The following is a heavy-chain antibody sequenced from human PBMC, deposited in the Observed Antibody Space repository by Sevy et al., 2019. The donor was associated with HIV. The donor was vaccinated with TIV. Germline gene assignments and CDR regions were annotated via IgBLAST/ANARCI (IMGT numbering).Heavy chain of an antibody. J-gene: IGHJ6*02. V-gene: IGHV3-30*18. Sequence: GGSLRLSCAASGFTFSRYGMHWVRQAPGKGLEWVAVISYDGSNKYYADSVKGRFTISRDNSKNKLYLQMNSVRAEDAAGYYCEKAKGGSSKGYYTMDVWGQGTTVTVSS. D-gene: IGHD6-13*01. CDR2: ISYDGSNK. CDR1: GFTFSRYG. CDR3: EKAKGGSSKGYYTMDV.